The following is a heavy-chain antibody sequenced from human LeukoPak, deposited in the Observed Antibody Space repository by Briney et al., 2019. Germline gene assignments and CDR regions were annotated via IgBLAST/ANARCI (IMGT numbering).Heavy chain of an antibody. V-gene: IGHV1-8*01. CDR1: GYTFTSYD. CDR3: ARTAAGIRYYYYYYYMDV. J-gene: IGHJ6*03. Sequence: ASVKVSCKASGYTFTSYDINWVRQATGQGLEWMGWMNPNSGNTGYAQKFQGRVTMTRNTSISTAYMELSSLRSEDTAVYYCARTAAGIRYYYYYYYMDVWGKGTTVTVSS. D-gene: IGHD6-13*01. CDR2: MNPNSGNT.